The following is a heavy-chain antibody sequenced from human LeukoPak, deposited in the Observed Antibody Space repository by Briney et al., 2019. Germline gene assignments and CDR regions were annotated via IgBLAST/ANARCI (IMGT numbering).Heavy chain of an antibody. CDR2: IYYSGST. CDR3: ARDKTGNNWFDP. Sequence: SETLSLTCAVNGGSFSGYYWSWFRQPPGKGLEWIGYIYYSGSTNYNPSLKSRVTISVDTSKNQFSLKLSSVTAADTAVYYCARDKTGNNWFDPWGQGTLVTVSS. CDR1: GGSFSGYY. D-gene: IGHD1-1*01. J-gene: IGHJ5*02. V-gene: IGHV4-59*01.